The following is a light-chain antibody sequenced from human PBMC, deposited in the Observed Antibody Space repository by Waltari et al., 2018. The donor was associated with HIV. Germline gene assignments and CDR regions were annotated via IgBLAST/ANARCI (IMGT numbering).Light chain of an antibody. CDR1: QSVSTN. V-gene: IGKV3-15*01. Sequence: EVVMTQSPATLSVSPGERATLSCRASQSVSTNLAWYQQKPGQAPRLLIYDASTGVTGLPARFSGSGSGTEFTLTIRSLQSEDFALYYCQQYKNWPLYTFGQGTKLEI. J-gene: IGKJ2*01. CDR2: DAS. CDR3: QQYKNWPLYT.